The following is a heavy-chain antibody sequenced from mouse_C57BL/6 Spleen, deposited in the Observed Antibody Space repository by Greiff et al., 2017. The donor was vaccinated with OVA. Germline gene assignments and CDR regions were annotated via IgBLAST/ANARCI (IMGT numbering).Heavy chain of an antibody. Sequence: EVKVVESGGGLVQPGGSMKLSCAASGFTFSDAWMDWVRQSPEKGLEWVAEIRNKANNHATYYAESVKGRFTISRDDSKGSVYLQSNSLRDEDTGIYYSTRRTWYYFDYWGQGTTLTVSS. CDR3: TRRTWYYFDY. CDR1: GFTFSDAW. V-gene: IGHV6-6*01. J-gene: IGHJ2*01. CDR2: IRNKANNHAT.